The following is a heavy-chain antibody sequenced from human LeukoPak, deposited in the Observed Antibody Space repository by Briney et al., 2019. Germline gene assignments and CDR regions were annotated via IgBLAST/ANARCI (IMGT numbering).Heavy chain of an antibody. Sequence: GGSLRLSCAASGFTFSSYSMNWVRQAPGKGLGLVSSISSSSSYIYYADPAQGRFTISRDNAKNSLYLQMNSLRPEDTAVYYCARDAGDIVVVPAADDAFDIWGQGTMVTVSS. CDR1: GFTFSSYS. V-gene: IGHV3-21*01. J-gene: IGHJ3*02. CDR2: ISSSSSYI. CDR3: ARDAGDIVVVPAADDAFDI. D-gene: IGHD2-2*01.